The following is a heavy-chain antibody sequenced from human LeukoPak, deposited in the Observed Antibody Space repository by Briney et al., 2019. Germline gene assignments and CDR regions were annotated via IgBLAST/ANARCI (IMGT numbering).Heavy chain of an antibody. Sequence: GSLRLSCVASGFTFSSYGMYWVRQAPGKGLEWIGEINHSASARYSPSLKSRVTMSVDTSKNQFSLKLTSVTAADTAIYYCAREIIWGTYRRLYYFDSWGQGTLVTVSS. CDR1: GFTFSSYG. D-gene: IGHD3-16*02. CDR3: AREIIWGTYRRLYYFDS. CDR2: INHSASA. J-gene: IGHJ4*02. V-gene: IGHV4-34*01.